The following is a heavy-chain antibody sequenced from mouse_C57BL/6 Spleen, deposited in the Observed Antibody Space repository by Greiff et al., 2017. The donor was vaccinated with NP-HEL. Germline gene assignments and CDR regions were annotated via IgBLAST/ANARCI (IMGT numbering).Heavy chain of an antibody. V-gene: IGHV3-6*01. D-gene: IGHD1-1*01. Sequence: VQLVESGPGLVKPSQSLSLTCSVTGYSITSGYYWNWIRQLPGNKLEWMGYISYDGSNNYNPSLKNRISITRDTSKNQFFLKLNSATTEDTATYYCAKIYGSSYDYWGQGTTLTVSS. CDR3: AKIYGSSYDY. CDR1: GYSITSGYY. J-gene: IGHJ2*01. CDR2: ISYDGSN.